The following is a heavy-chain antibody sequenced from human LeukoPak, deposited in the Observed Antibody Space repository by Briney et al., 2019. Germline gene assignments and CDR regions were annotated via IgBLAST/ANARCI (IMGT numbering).Heavy chain of an antibody. CDR3: AKARRITMIVEVSKGGLDY. CDR1: GFTFSSYA. CDR2: ISGSGGRT. V-gene: IGHV3-23*01. Sequence: PGGSLRLSCAASGFTFSSYAMSWVRQAPGKGLEWVSAISGSGGRTYYADSVKGRFTISRDNSKNALYLQMNSLRAEDTAVYYCAKARRITMIVEVSKGGLDYWGQGTLVTVSS. D-gene: IGHD3-22*01. J-gene: IGHJ4*02.